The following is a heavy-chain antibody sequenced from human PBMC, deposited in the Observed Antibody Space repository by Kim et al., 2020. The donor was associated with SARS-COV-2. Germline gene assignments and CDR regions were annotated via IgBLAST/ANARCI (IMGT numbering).Heavy chain of an antibody. Sequence: SETLSLTCTVSGGSISSSSYYWGWIRQPPGKGLEWIGSIYYSGSTYYNPSLKSRVTISVDTSKNQFSLKLSSVTAADTAVYYCVGLGRSNWFDPWGQGTLVTVSS. CDR3: VGLGRSNWFDP. J-gene: IGHJ5*02. CDR2: IYYSGST. D-gene: IGHD3-16*01. CDR1: GGSISSSSYY. V-gene: IGHV4-39*01.